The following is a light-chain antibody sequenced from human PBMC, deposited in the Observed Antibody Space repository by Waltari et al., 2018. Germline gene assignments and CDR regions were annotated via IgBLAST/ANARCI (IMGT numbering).Light chain of an antibody. CDR1: QSVLYSSNNKNY. CDR3: QQYVVIPWT. CDR2: WAS. Sequence: DIVMTQSPDSLAVSLGERAIINCKSSQSVLYSSNNKNYLAWYKQKPGQPPKLLIYWASTRELGVPDRFRGSGSGTDFTLTINSLQAEDVAVYYCQQYVVIPWTFGQGTKVEVK. J-gene: IGKJ1*01. V-gene: IGKV4-1*01.